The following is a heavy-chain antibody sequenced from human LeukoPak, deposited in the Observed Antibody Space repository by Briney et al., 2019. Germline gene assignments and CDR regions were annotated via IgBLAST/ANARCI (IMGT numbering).Heavy chain of an antibody. CDR2: IYYSGSI. V-gene: IGHV4-59*08. CDR3: ARQSRDGDYIAKLFDY. Sequence: SQTLSLTCTVSGGSLSNYYWSWIRQPPGKGLEWIGYIYYSGSINYNPSLKSRVTISVDMSKNQFSLQLSSVTAADTAVYYCARQSRDGDYIAKLFDYWGQGTLVTVSS. J-gene: IGHJ4*02. CDR1: GGSLSNYY. D-gene: IGHD4-17*01.